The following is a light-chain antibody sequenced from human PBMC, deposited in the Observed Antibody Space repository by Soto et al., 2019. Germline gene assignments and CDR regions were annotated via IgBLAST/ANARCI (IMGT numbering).Light chain of an antibody. CDR1: QSVSSN. J-gene: IGKJ5*01. V-gene: IGKV3-11*01. Sequence: EIVMTQSPATLSVSPVERATLSCRASQSVSSNLAWYQEKAGQAPRLVIYDTSNRATGIPARFSGSGSGTDFTLTISGLEPADLGVYYCQQRHNSPITFGQGTRLEIK. CDR3: QQRHNSPIT. CDR2: DTS.